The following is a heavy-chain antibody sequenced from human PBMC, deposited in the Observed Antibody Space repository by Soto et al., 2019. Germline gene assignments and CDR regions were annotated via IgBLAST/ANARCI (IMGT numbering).Heavy chain of an antibody. CDR3: ARGVGSGTYYNQYNWFDP. V-gene: IGHV1-18*01. Sequence: ASVKVSCKASGYTFTNYGISWVRQAPGQGLEWMGWINTYNGNTNHAQKLQGRVTMTTDTTTSTAYMELRSLRSDDTAVYYCARGVGSGTYYNQYNWFDPWGQGTLVTVSS. CDR1: GYTFTNYG. D-gene: IGHD3-10*01. J-gene: IGHJ5*02. CDR2: INTYNGNT.